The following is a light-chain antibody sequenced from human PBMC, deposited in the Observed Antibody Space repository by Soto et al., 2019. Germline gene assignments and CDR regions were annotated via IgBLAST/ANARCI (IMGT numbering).Light chain of an antibody. Sequence: DIQMTQSPSTLSGSVGDRVTITCRASQTISSWLAWYQQKPGKAPKLLIYNASTFKSGVPSRFSGSGSRTEFTLTISSLQPDDFATYYCQHYNSYSEAFGQGTKVDLK. J-gene: IGKJ1*01. CDR1: QTISSW. V-gene: IGKV1-5*03. CDR2: NAS. CDR3: QHYNSYSEA.